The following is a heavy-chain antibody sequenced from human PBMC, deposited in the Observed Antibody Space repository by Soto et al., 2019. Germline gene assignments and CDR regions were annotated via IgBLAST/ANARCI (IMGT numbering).Heavy chain of an antibody. CDR3: AKGTELVVVITTYDY. Sequence: GGSLRLSCAASGFTFSSHAMSWVRQAPGKGLEWVSAISGSGGSTYYADSVKGRFTISRDNSKNTLYLQMNSLRAEDTAVYYCAKGTELVVVITTYDYWGQGTLVTVSS. J-gene: IGHJ4*02. V-gene: IGHV3-23*01. CDR2: ISGSGGST. D-gene: IGHD3-22*01. CDR1: GFTFSSHA.